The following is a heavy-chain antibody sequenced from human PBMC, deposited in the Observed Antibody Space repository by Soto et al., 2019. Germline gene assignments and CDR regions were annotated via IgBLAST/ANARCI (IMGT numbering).Heavy chain of an antibody. D-gene: IGHD6-13*01. Sequence: PSETLSLPCTVSGGSVSSGSYYWSWTRQPPGKGLEWIGYLYYRGRTNYNPSLKSRVTISVDTSKNQFSLKLSSVTAAATAVYYCARENIAAAGTGHFDYWGQGTRVTAPQ. J-gene: IGHJ4*02. CDR1: GGSVSSGSYY. V-gene: IGHV4-61*01. CDR3: ARENIAAAGTGHFDY. CDR2: LYYRGRT.